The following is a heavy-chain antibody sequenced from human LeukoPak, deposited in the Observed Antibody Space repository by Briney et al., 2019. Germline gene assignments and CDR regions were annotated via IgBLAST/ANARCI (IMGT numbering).Heavy chain of an antibody. CDR2: INPNSGGT. V-gene: IGHV1-2*02. Sequence: GASVKVSCKASGDTFTGFYMHWMRQAPGQGLEWMGWINPNSGGTNYAQHFQGRVTMTRDTSISTAYMELSRLRSDDTAVYYCARDPPRGSPYGDYIDYWGQGTLVTVSS. D-gene: IGHD4-17*01. J-gene: IGHJ4*02. CDR3: ARDPPRGSPYGDYIDY. CDR1: GDTFTGFY.